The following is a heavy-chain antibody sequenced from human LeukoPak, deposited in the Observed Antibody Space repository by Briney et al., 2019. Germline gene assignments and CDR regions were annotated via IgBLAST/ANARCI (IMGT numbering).Heavy chain of an antibody. CDR2: IKKDGSEK. D-gene: IGHD6-19*01. CDR1: GLTFNSYW. CDR3: ARDGGITSGWYYLDY. V-gene: IGHV3-7*01. J-gene: IGHJ4*02. Sequence: GGSLRLSCAASGLTFNSYWMSWVRQAPGKGLEWVANIKKDGSEKYYVDSVKGRFTISRDNAKNSLYLQMNSLRADDTAVYYCARDGGITSGWYYLDYWGQGTLVTVSS.